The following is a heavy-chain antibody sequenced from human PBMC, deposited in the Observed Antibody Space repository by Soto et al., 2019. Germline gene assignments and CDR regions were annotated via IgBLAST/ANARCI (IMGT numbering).Heavy chain of an antibody. V-gene: IGHV3-30*18. J-gene: IGHJ6*02. CDR3: AKDSWCSSTSCYLGGYYFYGIDD. D-gene: IGHD2-2*01. CDR2: ISYDGSNK. Sequence: GGSLRLFSAASGFTFSSYGMHWVRQAPGKGLEWVAVISYDGSNKYYADSVKGRFTISRDNSKNTLYLQMNSLRAEDTAVYYCAKDSWCSSTSCYLGGYYFYGIDDWGHGNTVPVSS. CDR1: GFTFSSYG.